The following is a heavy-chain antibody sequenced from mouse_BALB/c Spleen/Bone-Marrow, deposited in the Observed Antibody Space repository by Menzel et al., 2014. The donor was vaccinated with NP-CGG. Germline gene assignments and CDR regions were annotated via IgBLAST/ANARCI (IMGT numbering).Heavy chain of an antibody. CDR2: INPYNGAT. D-gene: IGHD2-4*01. CDR3: ARWGSTXXXXXXXDY. J-gene: IGHJ4*01. Sequence: EVQLQQSGPELVKPGASVKISCKASGYSFTGYYMHWVKQSHVKSLEWIGRINPYNGATSYNQNFKDKASLTVDKSSSTSYMELHSLTSEDSAVYYCARWGSTXXXXXXXDYWGQGTSVTVSS. CDR1: GYSFTGYY. V-gene: IGHV1-31*01.